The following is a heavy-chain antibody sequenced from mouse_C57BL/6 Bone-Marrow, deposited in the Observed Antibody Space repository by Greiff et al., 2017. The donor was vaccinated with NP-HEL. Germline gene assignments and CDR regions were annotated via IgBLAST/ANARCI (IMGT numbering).Heavy chain of an antibody. Sequence: VQLQQSGAELMKPGASVKLSCKATGYTFTGYWIEWVKQRPGHGLEWIGEILPGSGSTIYNEKFKGKATFTADTSSNTAYMQLSSLTTEDSAIYYCASHYYGSSPFAYWGQGTLVTVSA. CDR3: ASHYYGSSPFAY. CDR1: GYTFTGYW. V-gene: IGHV1-9*01. D-gene: IGHD1-1*01. J-gene: IGHJ3*01. CDR2: ILPGSGST.